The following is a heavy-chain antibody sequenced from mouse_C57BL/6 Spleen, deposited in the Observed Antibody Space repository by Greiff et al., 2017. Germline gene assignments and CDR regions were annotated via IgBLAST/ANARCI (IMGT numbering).Heavy chain of an antibody. CDR2: IYPGSGST. D-gene: IGHD1-1*01. Sequence: QVQLQQSGAELVKPGASVKMSCKASGYTFTSYWITWVKQRPGQGLEWIGDIYPGSGSTNYNEKFKSKATLTVDTSSSTAYMQLSSLTSEDSAVYYCARETTVGWYFDVWGTGTTVTVSS. CDR3: ARETTVGWYFDV. CDR1: GYTFTSYW. J-gene: IGHJ1*03. V-gene: IGHV1-55*01.